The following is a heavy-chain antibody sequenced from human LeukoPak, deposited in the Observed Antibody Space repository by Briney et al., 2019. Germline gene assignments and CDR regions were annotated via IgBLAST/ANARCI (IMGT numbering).Heavy chain of an antibody. D-gene: IGHD6-19*01. CDR3: ARGSWIAVAGTGWLDYFDY. J-gene: IGHJ4*02. V-gene: IGHV4-39*01. CDR1: GGSIRSSYYY. Sequence: SETLSLTCTVSGGSIRSSYYYWGWIRQPPGKGLEWIGSIYDSGSTYYNPSLKSRVTISVDTSKNQFSLKLNSVTAADTAVYYCARGSWIAVAGTGWLDYFDYWGQGTLVTVSS. CDR2: IYDSGST.